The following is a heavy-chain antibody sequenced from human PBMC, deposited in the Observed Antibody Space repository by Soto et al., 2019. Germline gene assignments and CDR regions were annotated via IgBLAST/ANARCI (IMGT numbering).Heavy chain of an antibody. CDR3: ASDKGYNSTGYEFDY. J-gene: IGHJ4*02. CDR1: GFTFSSYG. Sequence: QVQLVESGGAVVQPGRSQRLFCAASGFTFSSYGMHWVRQAPGKGLEWVAVISYDGSEIYYADSVKGRFTISRDNSKNTLFLQMHSLRAEDTAVYYCASDKGYNSTGYEFDYWGQGTLVTVSS. D-gene: IGHD6-13*01. CDR2: ISYDGSEI. V-gene: IGHV3-30*03.